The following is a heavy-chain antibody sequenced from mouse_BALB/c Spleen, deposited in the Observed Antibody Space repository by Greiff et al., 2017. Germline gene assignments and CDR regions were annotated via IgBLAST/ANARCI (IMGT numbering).Heavy chain of an antibody. J-gene: IGHJ3*01. D-gene: IGHD2-1*01. Sequence: VQLKESGPELVKPGASVKMSCKASGYTFTSYVMHWVKQKPGQGLEWIGYINPYNDGTKYNEKFNGKGTLTSDKSASTAYMGLSSLTSEESAVYFCARGGGNYAWFAYWGQGTLVTVSA. CDR3: ARGGGNYAWFAY. CDR1: GYTFTSYV. V-gene: IGHV1-14*01. CDR2: INPYNDGT.